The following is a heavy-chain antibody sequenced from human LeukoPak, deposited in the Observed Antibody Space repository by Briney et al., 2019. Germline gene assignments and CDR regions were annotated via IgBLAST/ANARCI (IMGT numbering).Heavy chain of an antibody. V-gene: IGHV3-11*04. CDR3: ARDPAPQGWFDS. J-gene: IGHJ5*01. CDR2: ISSSGSTI. CDR1: GFTFSDYY. Sequence: PGGSLRLSCAASGFTFSDYYMSWIRQAPGKGLEWVSYISSSGSTIYYADSVKGRFTISRDNAKNILYLQMNSLRAEDTAVYHCARDPAPQGWFDSWGQGTLVTVSS.